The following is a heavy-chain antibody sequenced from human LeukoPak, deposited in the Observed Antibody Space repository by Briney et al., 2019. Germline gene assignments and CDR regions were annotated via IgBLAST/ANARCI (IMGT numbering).Heavy chain of an antibody. V-gene: IGHV1-18*01. CDR2: ISAYNGNT. CDR1: GYIFTSYG. Sequence: GASVKVSCKASGYIFTSYGISWVRQAPGQGLAWMGWISAYNGNTNHAQNFQGRVTVTTETSTSTAYMELRSLRSDDTAVYYCARDRGTYYDFWSGYHYWGQGTLVTVSS. J-gene: IGHJ4*02. CDR3: ARDRGTYYDFWSGYHY. D-gene: IGHD3-3*01.